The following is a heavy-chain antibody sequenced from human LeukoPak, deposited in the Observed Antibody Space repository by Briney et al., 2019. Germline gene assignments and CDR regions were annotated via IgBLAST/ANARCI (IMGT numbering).Heavy chain of an antibody. D-gene: IGHD6-13*01. V-gene: IGHV5-51*01. CDR2: IYPGDSDA. CDR1: GYSFTNYW. CDR3: ASQTAATGNDAFDI. Sequence: GASLKISCQGSGYSFTNYWIGWVRQLPGKGLEWMGIIYPGDSDARYSPSFQGQVTISADKSITTAYLQWSALKASDTAMYYCASQTAATGNDAFDIWGQGTMVTVSS. J-gene: IGHJ3*02.